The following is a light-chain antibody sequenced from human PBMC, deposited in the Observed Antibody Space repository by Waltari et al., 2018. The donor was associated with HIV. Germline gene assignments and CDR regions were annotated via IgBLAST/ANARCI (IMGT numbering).Light chain of an antibody. CDR2: DVT. V-gene: IGLV2-14*03. Sequence: HSVLTQPASVSGSPGQSIPTSCSSPASDMIRLHCFSCYPHSSGRSPKRIIFDVTSRPAGISDLFSGSKSGDTASLTISALRTEDEADYFCSSYSPRGSVVFGGGTKVTVL. CDR3: SSYSPRGSVV. CDR1: ASDMIRLHC. J-gene: IGLJ3*02.